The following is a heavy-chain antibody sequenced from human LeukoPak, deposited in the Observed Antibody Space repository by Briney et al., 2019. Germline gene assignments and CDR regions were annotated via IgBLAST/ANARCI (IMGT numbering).Heavy chain of an antibody. CDR1: GGSFSGYY. J-gene: IGHJ3*02. CDR3: ARAKRWLQLRGAFDI. CDR2: INHSGST. Sequence: SETLSLTCAVYGGSFSGYYWSWIRQPPGKGLEGIGEINHSGSTNYNPSLKSRVAISVDTSKNQFSLKLSSVTAADTAVYYCARAKRWLQLRGAFDIWGQGTMVTVSS. D-gene: IGHD5-12*01. V-gene: IGHV4-34*01.